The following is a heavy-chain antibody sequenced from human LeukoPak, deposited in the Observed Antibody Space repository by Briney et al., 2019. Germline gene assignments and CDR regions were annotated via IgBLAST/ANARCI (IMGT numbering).Heavy chain of an antibody. J-gene: IGHJ4*02. CDR2: ISSNGGST. CDR1: GFTFSSYA. Sequence: GGSLRLSCSASGFTFSSYAMHWVRQAPGKGLEYVSAISSNGGSTYYADSVKGRFTISRDNSKNTLYLQMSSLRAEDTAVYYCVKAGGYSYGYADYWGQGTLVTVPS. D-gene: IGHD5-18*01. V-gene: IGHV3-64D*06. CDR3: VKAGGYSYGYADY.